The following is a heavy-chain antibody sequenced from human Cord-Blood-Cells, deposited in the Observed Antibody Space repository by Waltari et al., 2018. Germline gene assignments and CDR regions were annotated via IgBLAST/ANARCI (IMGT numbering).Heavy chain of an antibody. CDR2: INAGNGNT. V-gene: IGHV1-3*01. J-gene: IGHJ4*02. Sequence: QVQLVQSGAEVKKPGASVKVSCKASGYTFTSYAMHWVRQAPGQRLEWMGWINAGNGNTKYSQKFQGRVTITRNTSASTAYMELSSLRSEDTAVYYCARNPYSSGWFLFDYWGQGTLVTVSS. CDR1: GYTFTSYA. D-gene: IGHD6-19*01. CDR3: ARNPYSSGWFLFDY.